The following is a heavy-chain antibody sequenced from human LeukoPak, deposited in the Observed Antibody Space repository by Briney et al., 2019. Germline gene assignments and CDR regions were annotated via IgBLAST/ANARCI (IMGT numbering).Heavy chain of an antibody. CDR1: GDSISTYY. Sequence: KPSETLPLTCTVSGDSISTYYWSWIRQPPGKGLEWIAYIHYRGSTTYNPSLRSRVTISVDTSRNQFSLKLSSVTAADTAVYYCARSRSSYSYEHGAFEIWGQGTMVTVSS. J-gene: IGHJ3*02. CDR3: ARSRSSYSYEHGAFEI. D-gene: IGHD5-18*01. V-gene: IGHV4-59*01. CDR2: IHYRGST.